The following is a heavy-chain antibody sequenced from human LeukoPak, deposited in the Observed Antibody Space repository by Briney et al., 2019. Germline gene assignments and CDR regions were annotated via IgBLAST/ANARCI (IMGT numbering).Heavy chain of an antibody. CDR1: DSSISNYY. J-gene: IGHJ4*02. D-gene: IGHD3-3*01. CDR2: IYSYSGST. Sequence: SETLSLTCTVSDSSISNYYWSWVRQPPGKGLEWIGYIYSYSGSTNYNPSLKSRLTMSVDTSKNQFSLKLSSVTAADTAVYYRAAWGIFGVVNGGRYFDYWGQGTLVTVSS. V-gene: IGHV4-59*12. CDR3: AAWGIFGVVNGGRYFDY.